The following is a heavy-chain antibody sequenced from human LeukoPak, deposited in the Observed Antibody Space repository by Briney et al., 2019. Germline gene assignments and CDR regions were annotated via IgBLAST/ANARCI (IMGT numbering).Heavy chain of an antibody. V-gene: IGHV1-18*01. CDR2: ISAYNGNT. J-gene: IGHJ4*02. CDR1: GYTFTSYG. D-gene: IGHD6-19*01. CDR3: ARLASYSSGWLGPYFDY. Sequence: ASVKVSCKTSGYTFTSYGISWVRQAPGQGLEWMGWISAYNGNTNYAQKLQGRVTMTTDTSTSTAYMELRSLRSDDTAVYYCARLASYSSGWLGPYFDYWGQGTLVTVSS.